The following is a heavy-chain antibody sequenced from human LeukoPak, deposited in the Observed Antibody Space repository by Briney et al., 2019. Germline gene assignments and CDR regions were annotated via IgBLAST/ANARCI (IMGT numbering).Heavy chain of an antibody. V-gene: IGHV1-2*02. CDR1: GFTFTGIDYY. CDR2: INPHSGDT. Sequence: ASVRVSCKASGFTFTGIDYYMHWVRQAPGQGFEWMGWINPHSGDTDSSQKFQGRVTMTRDTSIGTTFMELTSLRSDDTAMYYCARYSEYPSALDFWGQGALVTVSS. J-gene: IGHJ4*02. D-gene: IGHD2-21*01. CDR3: ARYSEYPSALDF.